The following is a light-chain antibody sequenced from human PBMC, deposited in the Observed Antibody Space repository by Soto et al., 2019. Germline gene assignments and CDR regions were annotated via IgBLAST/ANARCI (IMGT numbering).Light chain of an antibody. J-gene: IGKJ5*01. V-gene: IGKV3-20*01. CDR3: QQYDSSPIT. Sequence: IVLMQSPDTLSLSPGERATLSCRASRSLSSDYLAWYQQKPGQAPRLLFYHASRRATGTPDRFSVSGSGTDFTLTISRLEPEDFAVYYCQQYDSSPITFGQGTRLEIK. CDR2: HAS. CDR1: RSLSSDY.